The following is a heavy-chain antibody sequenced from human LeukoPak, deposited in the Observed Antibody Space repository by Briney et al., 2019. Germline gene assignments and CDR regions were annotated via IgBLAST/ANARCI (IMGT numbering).Heavy chain of an antibody. CDR3: ARAVGLYYYYYMDV. CDR1: GYTFTSYD. Sequence: ASVRVSCKASGYTFTSYDINWVRQATGQGLEWMGWMNPNSGNTGYAQKFQGKVTMTRNTSISTAYMELSSLRSEDTAVYYCARAVGLYYYYYMDVWGKGTTVTVSS. CDR2: MNPNSGNT. V-gene: IGHV1-8*01. J-gene: IGHJ6*03.